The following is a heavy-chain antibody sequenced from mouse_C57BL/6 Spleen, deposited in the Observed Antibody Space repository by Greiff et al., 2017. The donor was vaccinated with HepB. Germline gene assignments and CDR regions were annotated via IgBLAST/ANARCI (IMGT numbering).Heavy chain of an antibody. CDR2: IDPSDSYT. D-gene: IGHD1-1*01. V-gene: IGHV1-69*01. CDR1: GYTFTSYW. J-gene: IGHJ2*01. CDR3: ARGYGSRYGGFDY. Sequence: QVQLQQPGAELVMPGASVKLSCKASGYTFTSYWMHWVKQRPGQGLEWIGEIDPSDSYTNYNQKFKGKSTLTVDKSSSTAYMQLSSLTSEDSAVYHCARGYGSRYGGFDYWGQGTTLTVSS.